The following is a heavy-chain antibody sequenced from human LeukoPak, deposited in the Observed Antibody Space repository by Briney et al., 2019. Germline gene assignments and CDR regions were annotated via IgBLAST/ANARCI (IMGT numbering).Heavy chain of an antibody. V-gene: IGHV4-59*01. CDR1: GGSISSYY. CDR3: ARVTRGGMVATSLYFDY. D-gene: IGHD5-12*01. J-gene: IGHJ4*02. CDR2: IYYSGST. Sequence: SETLSLTCTLSGGSISSYYWSWIRQPPGKGLEWIGYIYYSGSTNYNPSLKSRVTISVDTSKNQFSLKLSSVAAADTAVYYCARVTRGGMVATSLYFDYWGQGTLVTVSS.